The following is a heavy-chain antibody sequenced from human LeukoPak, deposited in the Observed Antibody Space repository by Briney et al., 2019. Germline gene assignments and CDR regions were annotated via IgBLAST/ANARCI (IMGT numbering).Heavy chain of an antibody. D-gene: IGHD1-20*01. J-gene: IGHJ6*03. CDR3: ARSLHNWNDGIDYYYYYMGV. CDR1: GGTFSNYA. V-gene: IGHV1-69*04. Sequence: SVKVSCKASGGTFSNYAVNWVRQAPGQGLEWMGWIIPVLGTANYAQRFQGRATITADKSTTTTYMELNSLRSEDTAVYYCARSLHNWNDGIDYYYYYMGVWGKGTTVTVSS. CDR2: IIPVLGTA.